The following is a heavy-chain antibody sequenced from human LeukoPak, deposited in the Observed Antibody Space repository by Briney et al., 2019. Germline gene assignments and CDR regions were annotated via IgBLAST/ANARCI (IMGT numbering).Heavy chain of an antibody. J-gene: IGHJ4*02. D-gene: IGHD3-10*01. V-gene: IGHV4-34*01. CDR3: VRGFSGVVGDH. Sequence: SETLSLTCTAYSGSFSGYYWSWIRLPPGKGLEWIGEIKDGGITNYNPSLRSRVTISKHTSNNQLSLKLRSATAADTAVYYCVRGFSGVVGDHWGQGSLVTVSS. CDR2: IKDGGIT. CDR1: SGSFSGYY.